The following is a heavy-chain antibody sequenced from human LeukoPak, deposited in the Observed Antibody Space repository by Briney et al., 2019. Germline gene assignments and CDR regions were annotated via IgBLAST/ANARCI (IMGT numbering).Heavy chain of an antibody. Sequence: SETLSLTCTVSGGSISSYYWSWIRQPPGKGLEWIGYIYYSGSTNYNPSLKSRVTILVDTSKNQFSLKLSSVTAADTAVYYCARLYYSGWSHFDYWGQGTLVTVSS. CDR2: IYYSGST. D-gene: IGHD6-19*01. CDR1: GGSISSYY. J-gene: IGHJ4*02. V-gene: IGHV4-59*01. CDR3: ARLYYSGWSHFDY.